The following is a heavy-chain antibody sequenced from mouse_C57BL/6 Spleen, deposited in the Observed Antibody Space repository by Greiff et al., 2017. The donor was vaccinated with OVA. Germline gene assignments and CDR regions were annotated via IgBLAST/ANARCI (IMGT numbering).Heavy chain of an antibody. D-gene: IGHD3-1*01. CDR1: GYTFTEYT. V-gene: IGHV1-62-2*01. CDR2: FYPGRGSL. Sequence: QVQLQQSGAELVKPGASVKLSCKASGYTFTEYTIHWVKQRSGPGLEWIGWFYPGRGSLKYNEKFQDKAPLTADTSSSTVYMELSRLTSEYSAVYFCARHEEGLQIAYWGQGTLVTVSA. J-gene: IGHJ3*01. CDR3: ARHEEGLQIAY.